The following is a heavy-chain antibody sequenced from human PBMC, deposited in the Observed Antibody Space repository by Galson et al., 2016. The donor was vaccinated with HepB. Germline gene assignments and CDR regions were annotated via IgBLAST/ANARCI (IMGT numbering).Heavy chain of an antibody. J-gene: IGHJ6*04. V-gene: IGHV3-23*01. D-gene: IGHD1-26*01. CDR2: ISRNGDSR. CDR3: VQGSTAPAV. CDR1: GFTFNNYG. Sequence: SLRLSCAASGFTFNNYGMTWVRQAPGQGLEGVSTISRNGDSRDYADSVKGRFTISRDNSKNKLSLQMNSLRAEDTAVYYCVQGSTAPAVWGKGTTVTVST.